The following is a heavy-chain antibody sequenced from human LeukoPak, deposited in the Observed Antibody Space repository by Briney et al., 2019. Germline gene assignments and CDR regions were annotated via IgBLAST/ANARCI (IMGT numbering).Heavy chain of an antibody. V-gene: IGHV4-59*08. Sequence: SETLSLTCTVSGGSIGSNYWTWIRQPPGKGLEYIGYIYYTGGTNYNPSLKSRVTISVDTSKNQFSLKLTSVTAADTAVYFCAKYGNSGWVIDSWGQGTLVTVSS. CDR1: GGSIGSNY. D-gene: IGHD6-19*01. J-gene: IGHJ4*02. CDR3: AKYGNSGWVIDS. CDR2: IYYTGGT.